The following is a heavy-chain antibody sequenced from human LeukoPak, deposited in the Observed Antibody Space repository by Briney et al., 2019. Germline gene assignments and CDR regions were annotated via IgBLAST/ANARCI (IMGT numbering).Heavy chain of an antibody. D-gene: IGHD3-22*01. CDR3: AKDKNSPMIVGKFDY. V-gene: IGHV3-9*01. J-gene: IGHJ4*02. CDR2: ISWNSGSI. CDR1: GFTFDDYA. Sequence: PGGSLRLSCAASGFTFDDYAMHWVRQAPGKGLEWVSGISWNSGSIGYADSVKGRFTISRDNAKNSLYLQMNSLRAEDTALYYCAKDKNSPMIVGKFDYWGQGTLVTVSS.